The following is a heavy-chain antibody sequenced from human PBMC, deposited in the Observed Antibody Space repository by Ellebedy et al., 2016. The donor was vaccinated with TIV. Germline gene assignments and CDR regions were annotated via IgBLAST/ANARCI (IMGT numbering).Heavy chain of an antibody. V-gene: IGHV3-66*01. CDR1: GFTVSSNY. J-gene: IGHJ4*02. CDR3: ARGGYGWDY. CDR2: IYSGGST. D-gene: IGHD3-10*01. Sequence: GGSLRLSCVASGFTVSSNYMSWVRQAPGKGLEWVSVIYSGGSTYYADSVKGRFTISRDNSKNTLYLQMNSLRAEDTAVYYCARGGYGWDYWGQGTLVTVSS.